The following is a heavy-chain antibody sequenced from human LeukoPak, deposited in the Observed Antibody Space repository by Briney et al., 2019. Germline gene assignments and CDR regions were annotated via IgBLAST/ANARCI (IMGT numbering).Heavy chain of an antibody. D-gene: IGHD6-19*01. Sequence: ASVTVSCRASGYTFTGYYMHWVRQAPGQGLEWMGWINPNSGGANYAQKFQGRVTMTRDTSISTAYMELSRLRSDDTAVYYCARDSSVWYVDYWGQGTLVTVSS. CDR3: ARDSSVWYVDY. V-gene: IGHV1-2*02. J-gene: IGHJ4*02. CDR1: GYTFTGYY. CDR2: INPNSGGA.